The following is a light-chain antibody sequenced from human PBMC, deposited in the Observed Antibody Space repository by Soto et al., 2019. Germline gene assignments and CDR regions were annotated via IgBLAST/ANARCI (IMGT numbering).Light chain of an antibody. V-gene: IGKV3-20*01. CDR3: QQDGSPPTA. CDR1: HSVRSNY. Sequence: ERGTQSGSTSHSVRSNYFAWYQQKPGQAPRPLIYGVSISATGIPDRFSGSGSGTDFTLTISRLQPEDFAVYYCQQDGSPPTAVGQGTKVDIK. CDR2: GVS. J-gene: IGKJ1*01.